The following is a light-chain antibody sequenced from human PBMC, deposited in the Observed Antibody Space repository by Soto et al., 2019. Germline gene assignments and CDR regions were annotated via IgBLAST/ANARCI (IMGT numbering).Light chain of an antibody. CDR3: QQLNSYVFA. CDR2: AAS. V-gene: IGKV1-9*01. CDR1: QDVSRY. Sequence: DIQLTQSPSFLSASVGDRVTITCRASQDVSRYLAWYQQKPGKAPNLLIYAASTLRSGVPSRFSGSGSETEITLTISSLPPEDFATYYCQQLNSYVFAFGPGTKVDIK. J-gene: IGKJ3*01.